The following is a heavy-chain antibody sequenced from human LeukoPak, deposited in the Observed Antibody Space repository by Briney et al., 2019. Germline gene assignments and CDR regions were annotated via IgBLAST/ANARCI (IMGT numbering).Heavy chain of an antibody. CDR2: IYYSGST. V-gene: IGHV4-39*07. CDR3: ARDIAYYYDSSGYSYFDL. D-gene: IGHD3-22*01. CDR1: GGSISSSSYY. Sequence: SETLSLTCTVSGGSISSSSYYWGWIRQPPGKGLEWIGSIYYSGSTYYNPSLKSRVTISVDTSKNQFSLKLSSVTAADTAVYYCARDIAYYYDSSGYSYFDLWGRGTLVTVSS. J-gene: IGHJ2*01.